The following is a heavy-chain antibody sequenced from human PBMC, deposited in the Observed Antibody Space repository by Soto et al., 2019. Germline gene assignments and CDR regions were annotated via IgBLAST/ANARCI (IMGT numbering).Heavy chain of an antibody. Sequence: SETLSLTCTVSGGSLSGYYWSWLRQPPGKGLEWIGYIYNIGSTNYNPSLRSRVTMSIDTSQEQFSLKVSSVTATDTAVYYCARHVNLPLAGTGFDSRGRGTLVTVSS. CDR3: ARHVNLPLAGTGFDS. D-gene: IGHD6-19*01. CDR1: GGSLSGYY. CDR2: IYNIGST. V-gene: IGHV4-59*08. J-gene: IGHJ4*02.